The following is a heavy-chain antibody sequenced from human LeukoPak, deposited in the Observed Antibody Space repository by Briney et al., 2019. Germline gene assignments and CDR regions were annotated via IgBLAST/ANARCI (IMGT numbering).Heavy chain of an antibody. J-gene: IGHJ6*03. Sequence: SEKVSCKASGYTFTSYDINWVRQAPGQGLEWMGGIIPIFGTANYAQKFQGRVTITADESTSTAYMERSSLRSEDTAVYYCARGGSIAARNAYYYYMDVWGKGTTVTVSS. D-gene: IGHD6-6*01. V-gene: IGHV1-69*13. CDR3: ARGGSIAARNAYYYYMDV. CDR2: IIPIFGTA. CDR1: GYTFTSYD.